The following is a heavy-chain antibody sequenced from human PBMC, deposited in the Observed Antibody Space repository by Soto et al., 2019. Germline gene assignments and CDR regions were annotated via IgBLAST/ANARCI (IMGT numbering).Heavy chain of an antibody. J-gene: IGHJ4*02. V-gene: IGHV4-39*01. D-gene: IGHD1-26*01. CDR1: GGSISRSSYY. CDR3: ARAAIQSHQVEGQPPTSQTLDY. Sequence: SETLSLTCTVSGGSISRSSYYWGWIRQPPGKGLEWIGSIYYSGSTYYNPSLKSRVTISVDTSKNQFSLKLSSVTAADTAVYYCARAAIQSHQVEGQPPTSQTLDYWGQGTQVTVSS. CDR2: IYYSGST.